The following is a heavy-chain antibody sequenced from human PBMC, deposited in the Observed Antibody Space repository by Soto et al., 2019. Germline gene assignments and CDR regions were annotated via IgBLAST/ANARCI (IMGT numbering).Heavy chain of an antibody. Sequence: SQTLLLTCAISGDSVSSNSAAWNWIRQSPSRGLEWLGRTYYRSKWYNDYAVSVKSRITINPDTSKDQFSLQLNSVTPEDTAVYHCARSPRYCSSTSCYTEYYYYGMDVWGQGTTVTVSS. CDR1: GDSVSSNSAA. V-gene: IGHV6-1*01. CDR2: TYYRSKWYN. J-gene: IGHJ6*02. D-gene: IGHD2-2*02. CDR3: ARSPRYCSSTSCYTEYYYYGMDV.